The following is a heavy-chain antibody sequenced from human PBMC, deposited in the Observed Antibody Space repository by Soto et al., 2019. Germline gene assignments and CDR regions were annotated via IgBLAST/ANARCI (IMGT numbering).Heavy chain of an antibody. D-gene: IGHD3-22*01. V-gene: IGHV4-30-4*01. CDR3: ARDYYDSSGYEKYNWFDP. J-gene: IGHJ5*02. CDR2: IYYSGIT. CDR1: GGSISSGDYY. Sequence: PSETLSLTCTVSGGSISSGDYYWSWIRQPPGKGLEWIGYIYYSGITYYNPSLKSRVTISVDTSKNQFSLKLSSVTAADTAVYYCARDYYDSSGYEKYNWFDPWGQGTLVTVSS.